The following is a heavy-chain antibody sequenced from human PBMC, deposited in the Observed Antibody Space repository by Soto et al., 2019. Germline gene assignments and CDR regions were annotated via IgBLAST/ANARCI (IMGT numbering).Heavy chain of an antibody. CDR3: AKDGTTTGIHYYAMDV. D-gene: IGHD1-1*01. CDR2: IGRGGDT. V-gene: IGHV3-23*01. Sequence: GGSLRLSCEVSRFTLTSYGMNWVRQAPDKGLEWVSTIGRGGDTYYADSVKGRFTISRDNSKNTLFLQMNSLRAEDTALYFCAKDGTTTGIHYYAMDVWGQGTTVTVSS. CDR1: RFTLTSYG. J-gene: IGHJ6*02.